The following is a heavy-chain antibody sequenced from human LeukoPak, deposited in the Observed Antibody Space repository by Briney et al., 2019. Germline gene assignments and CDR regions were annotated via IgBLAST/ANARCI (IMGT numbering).Heavy chain of an antibody. J-gene: IGHJ4*02. D-gene: IGHD2-21*02. CDR2: IKQDGSEK. Sequence: GGSLRLSCAASGFTFSNYWMSWVRQAPGKGLEWVANIKQDGSEKYYVDSVKGRFTISRDNAKNSLYLQMNSLRAEDTAVYYCARDLVVVVTASTAFDYWGQGTLVTVSS. CDR3: ARDLVVVVTASTAFDY. V-gene: IGHV3-7*05. CDR1: GFTFSNYW.